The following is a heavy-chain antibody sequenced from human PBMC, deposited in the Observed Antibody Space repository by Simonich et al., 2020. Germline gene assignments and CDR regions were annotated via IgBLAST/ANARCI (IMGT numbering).Heavy chain of an antibody. Sequence: QVQLVQSGAEVKKPGASVKVSCKASGYTFTGYYMNWVRQAPGQGHGVKGWNNRNRGGTNDAKKCKGRDTMTRETSISTAYMELSRLRSDDTAVYYCARWPSIPASYGSGSYFDYWGQGTLVTVSS. V-gene: IGHV1-2*02. D-gene: IGHD3-10*01. CDR1: GYTFTGYY. J-gene: IGHJ4*02. CDR3: ARWPSIPASYGSGSYFDY. CDR2: NNRNRGGT.